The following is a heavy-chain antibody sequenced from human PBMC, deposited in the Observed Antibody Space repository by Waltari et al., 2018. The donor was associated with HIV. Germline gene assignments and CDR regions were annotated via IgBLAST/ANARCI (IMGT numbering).Heavy chain of an antibody. CDR2: IYSGGSR. V-gene: IGHV3-53*01. Sequence: EVQLVASGGGLIEPGGSLRVSCAASGFTISSNYMSLVRQAPGKGLEWVSVIYSGGSRYYADSVKGRFIISRDNSKNTVSLHMNSLRAEDTAVYYCARDPRSSGYYGMDVWGQGIKVTVSS. J-gene: IGHJ6*02. CDR3: ARDPRSSGYYGMDV. D-gene: IGHD1-26*01. CDR1: GFTISSNY.